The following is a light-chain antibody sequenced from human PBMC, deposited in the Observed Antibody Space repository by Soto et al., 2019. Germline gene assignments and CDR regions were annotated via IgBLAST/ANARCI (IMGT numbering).Light chain of an antibody. CDR2: DTS. J-gene: IGKJ5*01. CDR3: QQYGTSEII. Sequence: EFVLTGSPGTLSLSPGDRGTLSCRASQSLANSFIAWYQQKPGQAPRILIYDTSSRASGIPDRFSGSGSGTDFNLTISRLEPEDFAVFYCQQYGTSEIIFGQGTRLEIK. CDR1: QSLANSF. V-gene: IGKV3-20*01.